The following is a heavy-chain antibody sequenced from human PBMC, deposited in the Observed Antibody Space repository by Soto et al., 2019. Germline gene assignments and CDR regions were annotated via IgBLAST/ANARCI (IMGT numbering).Heavy chain of an antibody. V-gene: IGHV3-11*06. CDR3: LRGYAYGLY. CDR1: GFSLSDYS. D-gene: IGHD5-18*01. CDR2: ITGGSSGT. J-gene: IGHJ4*02. Sequence: QVQLVESGGGLVQPGGSLRLSCAASGFSLSDYSMTWIRQAPGKGLEWISYITGGSSGTNYADSVRGRFTISRDNAKNSLYLEMNNLGVEDTGVYLCLRGYAYGLYWGQGTLVTVSS.